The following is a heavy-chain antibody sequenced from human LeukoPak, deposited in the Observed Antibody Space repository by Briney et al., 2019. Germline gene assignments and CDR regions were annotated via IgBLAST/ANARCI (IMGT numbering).Heavy chain of an antibody. J-gene: IGHJ4*02. Sequence: GESLKISCQASGYRFTSHWIGWVRQMPGKGLEWMGIIYPGDSETRYSPSLQGQVTISADTSINTAYLQWTSLRASDTAMYCARRDPYCGGDCSLFDSWGQGTLVTVSS. V-gene: IGHV5-51*01. D-gene: IGHD2-21*02. CDR3: ARRDPYCGGDCSLFDS. CDR1: GYRFTSHW. CDR2: IYPGDSET.